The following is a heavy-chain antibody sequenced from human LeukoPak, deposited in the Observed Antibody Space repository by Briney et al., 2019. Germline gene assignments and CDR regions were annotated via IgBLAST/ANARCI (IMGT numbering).Heavy chain of an antibody. V-gene: IGHV4-61*02. D-gene: IGHD2-2*01. Sequence: SQTLSLTCTVSGGSISSGSYYWSWIRQPAGKGLEWIGRIYTSGSTNYNPPLKSRVTISVDTSKNHFSLKLSSVTAADPAVYYCARGLSRLYCSSTSCRYNWFDPWGQGTLVTVSS. CDR1: GGSISSGSYY. CDR3: ARGLSRLYCSSTSCRYNWFDP. CDR2: IYTSGST. J-gene: IGHJ5*02.